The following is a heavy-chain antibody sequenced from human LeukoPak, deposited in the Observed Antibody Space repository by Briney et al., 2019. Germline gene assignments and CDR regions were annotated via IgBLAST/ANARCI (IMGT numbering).Heavy chain of an antibody. J-gene: IGHJ5*02. CDR1: GFTFSSYA. D-gene: IGHD2-2*01. CDR3: ANPLDQLYNWFDP. V-gene: IGHV3-23*01. Sequence: GGSLRLSCAASGFTFSSYAMSWVRQAPGRGLEWVSAISGSGGSTYYADSVRGRFTISRDNSKNTLYLQMNSLRAEDTAVYYCANPLDQLYNWFDPWGQGTLVTVSS. CDR2: ISGSGGST.